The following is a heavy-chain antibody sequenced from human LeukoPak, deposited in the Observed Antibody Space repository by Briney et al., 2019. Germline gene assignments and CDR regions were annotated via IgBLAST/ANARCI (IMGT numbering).Heavy chain of an antibody. CDR1: GFTFGDYA. CDR3: ARASGWYERGPDHYYYYMDV. J-gene: IGHJ6*03. D-gene: IGHD6-19*01. Sequence: GRSLRLSCTASGFTFGDYAMTWVRQAPGKGLEWVSSITTSSSFIYYADSVKGRFTVSRDNAKDSLYLQMSSLRAEDTAVYYCARASGWYERGPDHYYYYMDVWGKGTTVTVSS. V-gene: IGHV3-21*01. CDR2: ITTSSSFI.